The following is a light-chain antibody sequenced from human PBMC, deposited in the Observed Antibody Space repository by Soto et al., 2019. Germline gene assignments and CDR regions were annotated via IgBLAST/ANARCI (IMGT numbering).Light chain of an antibody. Sequence: EVVMTQSPGTLSLSPGEAATLSCRASHYIYSNVAWFQQRPGQAPRLLIYRASTRATGTPARFTGSGSGTEFTLTITSLQSEDFALYYCQQYHNLWTFGQGTKVDI. V-gene: IGKV3-15*01. J-gene: IGKJ1*01. CDR3: QQYHNLWT. CDR2: RAS. CDR1: HYIYSN.